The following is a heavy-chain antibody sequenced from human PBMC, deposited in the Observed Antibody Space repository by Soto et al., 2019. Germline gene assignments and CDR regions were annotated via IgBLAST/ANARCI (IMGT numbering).Heavy chain of an antibody. CDR2: IDLYDDR. CDR3: AHIMITWEGVSAPAAFEI. J-gene: IGHJ3*02. Sequence: SGPTLVNPTQTLTLTCSFSGFSLSTSRVGVAGIRQPPGKALEWLAIIDLYDDRCYSPSLKTRLAITKDSSKNQVVLTMTNLDPGDTATYCCAHIMITWEGVSAPAAFEIWGQGTMVTVSS. CDR1: GFSLSTSRVG. D-gene: IGHD3-16*01. V-gene: IGHV2-5*01.